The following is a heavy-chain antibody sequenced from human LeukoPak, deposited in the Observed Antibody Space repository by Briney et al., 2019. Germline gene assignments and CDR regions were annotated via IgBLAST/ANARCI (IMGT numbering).Heavy chain of an antibody. J-gene: IGHJ4*02. CDR1: GGSFSGYY. Sequence: PSETLSLTCAVYGGSFSGYYWSWIRQPPGKGLEWIGEINHSGSTNYNPSLKSRVTISVDASKNQFSLKLSSVTAADTAVYYCASGYSSDLDYWGQGTLVTVSS. D-gene: IGHD6-19*01. V-gene: IGHV4-34*01. CDR2: INHSGST. CDR3: ASGYSSDLDY.